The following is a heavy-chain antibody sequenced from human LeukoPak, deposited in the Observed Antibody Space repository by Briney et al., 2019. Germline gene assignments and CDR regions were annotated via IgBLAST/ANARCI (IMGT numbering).Heavy chain of an antibody. Sequence: GASVKVSCKASGYTFTSYDINWVRQATGQGLEWMGWMNPNSGNTGYAQKFQGRVTITRNTSISTAYMELSSLRSEDTAVYYCARGPPFYEPGYYYYYMDVWGKGTTVTVSS. V-gene: IGHV1-8*03. J-gene: IGHJ6*03. CDR3: ARGPPFYEPGYYYYYMDV. CDR2: MNPNSGNT. CDR1: GYTFTSYD. D-gene: IGHD5/OR15-5a*01.